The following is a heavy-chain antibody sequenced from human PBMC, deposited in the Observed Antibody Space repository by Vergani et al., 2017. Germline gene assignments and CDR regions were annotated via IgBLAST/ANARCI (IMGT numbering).Heavy chain of an antibody. CDR2: IIPILGIA. J-gene: IGHJ5*02. D-gene: IGHD6-6*01. V-gene: IGHV1-69*04. CDR1: GGTFSSYA. Sequence: QVQLVQSGAEVKKPGSSVKVSCKASGGTFSSYAISWLRQAPGQGLEWMGRIIPILGIANYAQKLQGRVTITADKSTSTAYMELSSLRSEDTAVYYCARMLGYSSSRGWFDPWGQGTLVTVSS. CDR3: ARMLGYSSSRGWFDP.